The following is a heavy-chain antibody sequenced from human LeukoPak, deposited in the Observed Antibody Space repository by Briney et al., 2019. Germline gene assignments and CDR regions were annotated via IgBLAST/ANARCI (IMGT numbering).Heavy chain of an antibody. V-gene: IGHV4-39*01. CDR3: ARAVAQRLPHRDYMDV. CDR2: IYYSGST. J-gene: IGHJ6*03. D-gene: IGHD6-19*01. CDR1: GGSISSSSYY. Sequence: SGTLSLTCTVSGGSISSSSYYWGWIRQPPGKGLEWIGSIYYSGSTYYNPSLKSRVTISVDTSKNQFSLQLNSVTPEDTAVYYCARAVAQRLPHRDYMDVWGKGTTVTISS.